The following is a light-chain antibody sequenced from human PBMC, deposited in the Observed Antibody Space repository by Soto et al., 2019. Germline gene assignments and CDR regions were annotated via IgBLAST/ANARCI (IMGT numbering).Light chain of an antibody. J-gene: IGKJ4*01. V-gene: IGKV3-11*01. CDR3: QQRGTWPRVT. CDR1: QSISRY. Sequence: IVLTQSPATLSLSPGATATLSCRASQSISRYLAWYQQKPGQPPRLLIYDASIRATGIPARFRGGGSETDFTLTISSLAPEDCAIYYCQQRGTWPRVTFGGGTKVEIK. CDR2: DAS.